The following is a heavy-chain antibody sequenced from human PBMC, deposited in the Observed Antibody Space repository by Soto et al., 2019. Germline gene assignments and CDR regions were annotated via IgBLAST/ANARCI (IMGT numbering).Heavy chain of an antibody. V-gene: IGHV3-30*18. J-gene: IGHJ4*02. CDR2: ISSDGGNK. CDR1: GFTFSNNA. Sequence: QVQLVESGGGVVQPGRSLRLACAPSGFTFSNNAMQWVRQAPGKGLEWVGVISSDGGNKYYGDFVKGRFTISRDNSKNILYLQMNSLRAEDTAVYYCAKDAAAAGTFDYWGQGTLVTVSS. CDR3: AKDAAAAGTFDY. D-gene: IGHD6-13*01.